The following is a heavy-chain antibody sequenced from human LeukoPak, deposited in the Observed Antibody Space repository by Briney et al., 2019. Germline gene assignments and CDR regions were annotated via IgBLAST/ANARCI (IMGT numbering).Heavy chain of an antibody. CDR3: ARPFPTHCSVDCPIEHHFAY. J-gene: IGHJ4*02. Sequence: GESLKICSKASGYTIAYHWSGWGRQMGREGLECIGIIYPAGSEYNYSPIFHGQVTISADNSITPAYLQWSSPKASDTAMYYCARPFPTHCSVDCPIEHHFAYWGQGTLATVSS. V-gene: IGHV5-51*01. CDR1: GYTIAYHW. D-gene: IGHD2-21*02. CDR2: IYPAGSEY.